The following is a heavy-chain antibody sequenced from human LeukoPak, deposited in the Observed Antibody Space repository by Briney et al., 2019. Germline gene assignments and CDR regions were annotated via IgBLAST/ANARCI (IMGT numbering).Heavy chain of an antibody. CDR3: ARLRGSGPYYYNGLDV. J-gene: IGHJ6*04. CDR2: IDPGDSYT. D-gene: IGHD3-10*01. CDR1: GYSFTSYW. Sequence: GESLRISCKGSGYSFTSYWITWVRQIPGKGLEWMGRIDPGDSYTNYSPSFQGHVTISADKTINTAYLQWSSLKASDTAMYYCARLRGSGPYYYNGLDVWGKGTTVTVSS. V-gene: IGHV5-10-1*01.